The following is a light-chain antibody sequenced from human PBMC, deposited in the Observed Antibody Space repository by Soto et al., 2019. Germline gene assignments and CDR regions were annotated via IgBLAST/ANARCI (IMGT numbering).Light chain of an antibody. CDR1: QSINNY. CDR2: AAS. CDR3: QQFNNYPLT. V-gene: IGKV1-39*01. Sequence: DIQMTQSPSSLSASVGDRVTITCRASQSINNYLNWYQQKPGKAPKFLIYAASSLQSGVPSRFSVSGSGTDFSLTISGLQPEDVATYYCQQFNNYPLTFGGGTKGDI. J-gene: IGKJ4*01.